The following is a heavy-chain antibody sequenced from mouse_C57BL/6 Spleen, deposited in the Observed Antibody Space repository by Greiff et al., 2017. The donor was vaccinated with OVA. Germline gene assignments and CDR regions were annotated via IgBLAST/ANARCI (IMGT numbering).Heavy chain of an antibody. CDR1: GYSITSGYY. D-gene: IGHD2-1*01. J-gene: IGHJ4*01. CDR2: ISYDGSN. V-gene: IGHV3-6*01. Sequence: VQLKESGPGLVKPSQSLSLTCSVTGYSITSGYYWNWIRQFPGNKLEWMGYISYDGSNNYNPSLKNRISITRDTSKNQFFLKLNSVTTEDTATYYCARDGNYVDAMDYWGQGTSVTVSS. CDR3: ARDGNYVDAMDY.